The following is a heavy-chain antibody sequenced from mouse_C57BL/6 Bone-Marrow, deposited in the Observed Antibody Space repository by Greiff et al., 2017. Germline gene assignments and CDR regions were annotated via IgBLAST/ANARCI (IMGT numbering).Heavy chain of an antibody. CDR2: ITHSGET. CDR1: GFPITSGYY. V-gene: IGHV12-3*01. J-gene: IGHJ3*01. CDR3: AGDIYYGNPWFAY. Sequence: VQLVESGPGLVKPSQSLFLTCSITGFPITSGYYWIWIRQSPGKPLEWMGYITHSGETFYNPSLQSPISITRETSKNQFFLQLNSVTTEDTAMYYCAGDIYYGNPWFAYWGQGTLVTVSA. D-gene: IGHD2-1*01.